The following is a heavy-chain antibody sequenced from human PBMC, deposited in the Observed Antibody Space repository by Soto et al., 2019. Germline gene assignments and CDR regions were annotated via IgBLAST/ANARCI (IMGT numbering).Heavy chain of an antibody. CDR3: ARAYGGFDNGLDV. Sequence: SETLSLTCTVSGDSIRSYYWTWIRQPPGKGLELVGYIYYSGSTRYNPSLKSRVTISVDMSKNQFSLKLSSVIAADTAVYYCARAYGGFDNGLDVWGQGTAVTVSS. J-gene: IGHJ6*02. CDR2: IYYSGST. D-gene: IGHD5-12*01. CDR1: GDSIRSYY. V-gene: IGHV4-59*01.